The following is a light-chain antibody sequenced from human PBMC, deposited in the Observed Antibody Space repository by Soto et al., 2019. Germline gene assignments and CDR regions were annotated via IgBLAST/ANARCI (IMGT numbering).Light chain of an antibody. CDR2: STN. V-gene: IGLV8-61*01. CDR3: ALYMGSGIWV. Sequence: QTVVTQEPSFSVSPGRTVTLTCGLSSGSVSTSYYPSWYQQTPGQAPRTLTYSTNTRSSGVPDRFSGSILGNKAALTITGAQADDEADYYCALYMGSGIWVFGGGTKLTVL. J-gene: IGLJ3*02. CDR1: SGSVSTSYY.